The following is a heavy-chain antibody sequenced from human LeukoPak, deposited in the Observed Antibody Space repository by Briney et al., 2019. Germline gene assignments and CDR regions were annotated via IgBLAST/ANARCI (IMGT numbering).Heavy chain of an antibody. V-gene: IGHV3-30*04. Sequence: GRSLRLPCAASGFNFSNYAMHWVRQAPGKGLEWVAVISYEGNNKYYADSVKGRFTISRDNSKNKQYLQMNSLRREDTAVYYCARGSEDYDSSGYYYDLGDYWGQGTLVTVSS. CDR3: ARGSEDYDSSGYYYDLGDY. CDR1: GFNFSNYA. J-gene: IGHJ4*02. CDR2: ISYEGNNK. D-gene: IGHD3-22*01.